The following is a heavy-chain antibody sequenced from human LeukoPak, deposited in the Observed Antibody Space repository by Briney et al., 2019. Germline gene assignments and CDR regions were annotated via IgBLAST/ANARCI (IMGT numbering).Heavy chain of an antibody. D-gene: IGHD3-3*01. J-gene: IGHJ4*02. CDR2: ISYAGSNK. CDR1: GFTFNSYA. Sequence: PGGSLRLSCASSGFTFNSYAMHWVRQAPGKGLEWVAVISYAGSNKYYADSVKGRFTISRDNSKNSLYLQMNSLRAEDTAVYYCARDPEWLSLDYWGQGTLVTVSS. CDR3: ARDPEWLSLDY. V-gene: IGHV3-30-3*01.